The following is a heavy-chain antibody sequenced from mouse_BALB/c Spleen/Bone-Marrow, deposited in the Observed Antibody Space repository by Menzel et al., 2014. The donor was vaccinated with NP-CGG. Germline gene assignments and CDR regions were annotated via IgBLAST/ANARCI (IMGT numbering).Heavy chain of an antibody. CDR2: IWAGGTT. Sequence: VKLVESGPGLVAPSQSLSITCTVSGFSLTSYGVHWVRQPPGKGLEWLGVIWAGGTTNYNSALMSRLSISKDYSKSQVFLKMNSLQTDDTAMYYCARSTTTDYFDYWGQGTTLTVSS. V-gene: IGHV2-9*02. CDR3: ARSTTTDYFDY. D-gene: IGHD1-1*01. J-gene: IGHJ2*01. CDR1: GFSLTSYG.